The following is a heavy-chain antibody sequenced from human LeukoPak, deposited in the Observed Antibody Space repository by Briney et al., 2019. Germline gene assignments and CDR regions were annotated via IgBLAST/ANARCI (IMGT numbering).Heavy chain of an antibody. V-gene: IGHV3-64D*06. D-gene: IGHD6-13*01. CDR2: ISSNGGST. Sequence: PGGSLRLSCAASGFTFSSYAMHWVRQAPGKGLEYVSAISSNGGSTYYADSVKGRFTISRDNSKNTLYLQMSSLRAEDTAVYYCVKGREAAAGRGFQHWGQGTLVTVSS. CDR3: VKGREAAAGRGFQH. J-gene: IGHJ1*01. CDR1: GFTFSSYA.